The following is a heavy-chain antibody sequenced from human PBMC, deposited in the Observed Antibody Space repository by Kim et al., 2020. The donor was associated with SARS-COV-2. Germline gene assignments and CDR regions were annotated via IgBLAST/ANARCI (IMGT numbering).Heavy chain of an antibody. D-gene: IGHD4-17*01. CDR1: GFPFSSYT. Sequence: GGSLRLSCVASGFPFSSYTMNWVRQAPGKGLEWVSGISGGGRNIYYVDSVKGRFTVSRDNSKNTLYLQMNSLRVEDTAVYYCAKELRVTTETTGGEFFDSWGQGSLVTVSS. J-gene: IGHJ4*02. V-gene: IGHV3-23*01. CDR3: AKELRVTTETTGGEFFDS. CDR2: ISGGGRNI.